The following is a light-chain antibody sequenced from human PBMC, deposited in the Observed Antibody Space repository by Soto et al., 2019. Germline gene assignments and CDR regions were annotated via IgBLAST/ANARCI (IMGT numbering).Light chain of an antibody. J-gene: IGKJ5*01. CDR3: QQYNNWPIT. V-gene: IGKV3-15*01. CDR1: QSVSGD. Sequence: EIVLTQSPATLSVSPGERATLYCRASQSVSGDLAWYHHKPGQAPRLLIYDASTRALDTPARFAGSGAGTEFTLTISSLQSEDFAVYFCQQYNNWPITFGQGTRLEIK. CDR2: DAS.